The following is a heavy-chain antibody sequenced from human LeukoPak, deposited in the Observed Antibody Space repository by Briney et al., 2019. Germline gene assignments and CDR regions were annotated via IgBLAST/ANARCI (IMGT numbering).Heavy chain of an antibody. Sequence: SSQTLSPTCTVSGGSISNGDYYWTWIRQSAGKGLEWIGRVYTSGNTMYNPSLQSRVTISIDRSKNQFSLRLTSVTAADTAVYYCARGGTIFTFFDYWGQGTLVTVSS. D-gene: IGHD3-3*01. J-gene: IGHJ4*02. CDR1: GGSISNGDYY. V-gene: IGHV4-61*02. CDR3: ARGGTIFTFFDY. CDR2: VYTSGNT.